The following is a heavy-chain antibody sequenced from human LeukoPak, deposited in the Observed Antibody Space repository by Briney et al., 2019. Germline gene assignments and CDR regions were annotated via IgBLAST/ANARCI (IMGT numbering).Heavy chain of an antibody. D-gene: IGHD3-10*01. CDR1: GHTFTVYY. CDR2: INPNRGGT. J-gene: IGHJ5*02. CDR3: ASAYRNYGSGSYYNGFDP. Sequence: GASVKVSCKASGHTFTVYYMHWVRHAPGQGREWMGRINPNRGGTNYAQMFQGRVTMTRDTSISTAYMELSRLSSDDTAVYYCASAYRNYGSGSYYNGFDPWGQGTLVTVS. V-gene: IGHV1-2*06.